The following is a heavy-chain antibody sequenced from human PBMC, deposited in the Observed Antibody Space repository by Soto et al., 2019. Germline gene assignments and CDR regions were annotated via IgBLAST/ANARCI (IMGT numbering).Heavy chain of an antibody. CDR3: ARDDVGLGNWFDP. V-gene: IGHV4-30-4*01. CDR1: GGSISSGDYY. J-gene: IGHJ5*02. D-gene: IGHD3-16*01. Sequence: QVQLQESGPGLVKPSQTLSLTCTVSGGSISSGDYYWSWIRQPPGQGLEWIGYIYYSGSTYYNPCLKSRVTIAVDTSKHQFSLKLSSVTAADTAVYYCARDDVGLGNWFDPWGQGTLVTVSS. CDR2: IYYSGST.